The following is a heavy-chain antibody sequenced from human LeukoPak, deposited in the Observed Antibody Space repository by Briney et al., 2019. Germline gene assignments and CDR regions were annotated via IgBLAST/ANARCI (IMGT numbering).Heavy chain of an antibody. CDR3: ARDNSPIVATIYYGMDV. CDR1: GGTFSSYA. CDR2: IIPIFGIA. V-gene: IGHV1-69*04. D-gene: IGHD5-12*01. Sequence: SMKVSCKASGGTFSSYAISWVRQAPGQGLEWMGRIIPIFGIANHAQKFQGRVTITADKSTSTAYMELSSLRSEDTAVYYCARDNSPIVATIYYGMDVWGQGTTVTVSS. J-gene: IGHJ6*02.